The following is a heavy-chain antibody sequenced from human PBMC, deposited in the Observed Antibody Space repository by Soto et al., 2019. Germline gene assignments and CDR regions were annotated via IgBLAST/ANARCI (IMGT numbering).Heavy chain of an antibody. Sequence: QVQLQESGPGLVKPSQTLSLTCTVSGCSISSGGYYWSWIRQHPGKGLEWIGYIYYSGSTYYNPSLNGRVTISVDTSKYQFSLKLSSVTAADTAVYYCARVFGFGGMDVWGQGTTVTVSS. D-gene: IGHD3-10*01. J-gene: IGHJ6*02. V-gene: IGHV4-31*03. CDR1: GCSISSGGYY. CDR3: ARVFGFGGMDV. CDR2: IYYSGST.